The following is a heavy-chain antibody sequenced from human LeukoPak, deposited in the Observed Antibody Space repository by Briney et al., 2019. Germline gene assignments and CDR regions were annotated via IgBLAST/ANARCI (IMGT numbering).Heavy chain of an antibody. V-gene: IGHV4-59*08. CDR2: IYNSRNT. CDR1: GGSISSYY. Sequence: PSETLSLTCTVSGGSISSYYWTWIRQPPGKGLEWIGFIYNSRNTNYNPSLKSRVTISFDTSKNQFSLKLSSVAAADTAVYYCARRNILTEGEAFDIWGQGTMVTVSS. CDR3: ARRNILTEGEAFDI. D-gene: IGHD3-9*01. J-gene: IGHJ3*02.